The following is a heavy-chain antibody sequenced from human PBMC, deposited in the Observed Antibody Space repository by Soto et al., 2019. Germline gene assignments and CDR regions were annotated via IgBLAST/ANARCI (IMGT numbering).Heavy chain of an antibody. CDR1: GGTFSTYA. CDR2: IIPIYGTI. Sequence: QVQLVQSGAEVKKPGSSVKVSCKASGGTFSTYAITWVRQAPGQGLEWMGGIIPIYGTINYVQRFQGRVTITADESTSTAYREWSSLRSEDTAVYYGARVGLIRGEIDWFDPWGQGTLVTVSS. V-gene: IGHV1-69*12. J-gene: IGHJ5*02. CDR3: ARVGLIRGEIDWFDP. D-gene: IGHD3-10*01.